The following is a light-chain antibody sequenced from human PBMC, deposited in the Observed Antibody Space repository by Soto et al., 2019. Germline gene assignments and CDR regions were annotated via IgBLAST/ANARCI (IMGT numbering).Light chain of an antibody. Sequence: DIVLTQSPGTLSLSPGERATLSCRASQSVSSNYLAWYQQKPGQAPRLLIYGASSRATGIPDRFSGSGSGTDFTLTISRLEPEDFAVYYCQQYFNSPYTFGQGTKLEIK. CDR2: GAS. V-gene: IGKV3-20*01. CDR3: QQYFNSPYT. CDR1: QSVSSNY. J-gene: IGKJ2*01.